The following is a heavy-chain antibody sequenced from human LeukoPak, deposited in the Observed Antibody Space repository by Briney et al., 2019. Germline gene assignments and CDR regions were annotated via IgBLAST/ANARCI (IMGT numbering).Heavy chain of an antibody. V-gene: IGHV3-15*01. Sequence: PGGSLRLSCAASGFSFSSAYVIWVRQAPGKGLEWLGRIKNKSAGGTVDYASPVKGRFVISRDDSRTTVSLQMNSLKTEDTAVYYCSTDAGYDSRWYNYWGQGTLVTVSS. CDR3: STDAGYDSRWYNY. D-gene: IGHD6-13*01. CDR2: IKNKSAGGTV. J-gene: IGHJ4*02. CDR1: GFSFSSAY.